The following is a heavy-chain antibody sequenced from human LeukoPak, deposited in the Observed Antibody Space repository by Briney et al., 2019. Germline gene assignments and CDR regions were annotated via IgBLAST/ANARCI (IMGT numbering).Heavy chain of an antibody. CDR1: GFTFSSYA. Sequence: TGGSLRLSCAASGFTFSSYAMSWVRQAPGKGLEWVSAISRSGGSTYYADSVKGRFTISRDNSKNTLYLQMNSLRAEDTAVYYCAKDRVLRYFDRLSLYYGMDVWGQGTTVTVSS. J-gene: IGHJ6*02. CDR2: ISRSGGST. D-gene: IGHD3-9*01. CDR3: AKDRVLRYFDRLSLYYGMDV. V-gene: IGHV3-23*01.